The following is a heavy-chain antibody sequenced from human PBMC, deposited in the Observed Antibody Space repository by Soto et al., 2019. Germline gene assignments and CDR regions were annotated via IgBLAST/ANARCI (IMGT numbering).Heavy chain of an antibody. CDR1: RFTFSSYG. D-gene: IGHD3-16*01. V-gene: IGHV3-23*01. CDR2: ISASGKMT. CDR3: AKEGRFGKRCFDF. J-gene: IGHJ4*02. Sequence: EVQLLESGGGFVQPGGSLRLSCAASRFTFSSYGMSWVRQSPGKGLEWVSGISASGKMTYYAVPVRGRFTITRDNYANLVYIQSNNLSVDDTDIYFCAKEGRFGKRCFDFWGQGALVTVSS.